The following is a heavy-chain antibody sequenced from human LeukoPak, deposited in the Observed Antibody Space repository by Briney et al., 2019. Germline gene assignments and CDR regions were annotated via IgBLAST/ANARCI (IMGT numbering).Heavy chain of an antibody. CDR3: ARDTLGEGEDANYAVYYFDY. D-gene: IGHD4/OR15-4a*01. J-gene: IGHJ4*02. CDR2: IKQDGKEK. Sequence: GGSLRLSCAAYGFRFNTYWMSWVRQAPGKGLEWVANIKQDGKEKYYADSVKGRFTISRDNGKNSLDLQMNSLRADDTAVYYCARDTLGEGEDANYAVYYFDYWGQGTVVTVSS. V-gene: IGHV3-7*01. CDR1: GFRFNTYW.